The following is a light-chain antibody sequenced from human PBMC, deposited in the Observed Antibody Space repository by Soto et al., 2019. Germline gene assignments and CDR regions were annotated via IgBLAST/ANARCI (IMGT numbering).Light chain of an antibody. V-gene: IGKV1-39*01. CDR3: QETYSTPLFT. J-gene: IGKJ3*01. Sequence: DILLTQSPSSLSASVGDTVTITCRASQNIRTYLNWCQQKPGKAPKVLIYGASSLQSGVPSRFSGSGSGTEFTLTISSLQPEDFATYYCQETYSTPLFTFGPGTKVDIK. CDR2: GAS. CDR1: QNIRTY.